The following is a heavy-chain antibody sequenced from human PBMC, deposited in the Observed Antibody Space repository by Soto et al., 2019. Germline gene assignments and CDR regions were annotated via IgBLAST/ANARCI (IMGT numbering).Heavy chain of an antibody. J-gene: IGHJ4*02. V-gene: IGHV3-23*01. CDR1: GLTFSTYA. Sequence: GGSLRLSCAPSGLTFSTYAMTWVRQAPGKGLEWVSSISGSGDRTYYADSGKGRFTMARDNSKDTLFLQMNSLRADDTAVYYCAKETSPRMVGGSTGIDYWGQGTLVTVSS. D-gene: IGHD1-26*01. CDR2: ISGSGDRT. CDR3: AKETSPRMVGGSTGIDY.